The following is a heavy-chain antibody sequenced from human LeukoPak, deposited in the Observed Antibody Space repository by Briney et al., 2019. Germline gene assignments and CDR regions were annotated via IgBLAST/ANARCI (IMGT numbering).Heavy chain of an antibody. J-gene: IGHJ4*02. D-gene: IGHD4-17*01. Sequence: PSETLSLTCTVSGGSISSGSYYWGWIRQPPGKGLEWIGSIYYSGSTYYNPSLKSRVTISVDTSKNQFSLKLSSVTAADTAVYYCARLYGGDYPYYFDYWGQGTLVTVSS. CDR1: GGSISSGSYY. CDR3: ARLYGGDYPYYFDY. V-gene: IGHV4-39*01. CDR2: IYYSGST.